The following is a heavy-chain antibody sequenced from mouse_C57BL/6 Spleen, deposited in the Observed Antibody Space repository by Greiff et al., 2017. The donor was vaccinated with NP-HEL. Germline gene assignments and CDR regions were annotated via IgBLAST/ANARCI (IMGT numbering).Heavy chain of an antibody. CDR2: IRNKANNHAT. Sequence: EVKLMESGGGLVQPGGSMKLSCAASGFTFSDAWMDWVRQSPEKGLEWVAEIRNKANNHATYYAESVKGRFTISRDDSKSSVYLQMNSLRAEDTGIYYCTRLLRLYYFDYWGQGTTLTVSS. J-gene: IGHJ2*01. V-gene: IGHV6-6*01. CDR1: GFTFSDAW. D-gene: IGHD1-2*01. CDR3: TRLLRLYYFDY.